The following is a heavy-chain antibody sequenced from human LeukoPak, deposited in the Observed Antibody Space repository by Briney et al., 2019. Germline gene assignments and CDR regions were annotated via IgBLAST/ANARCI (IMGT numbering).Heavy chain of an antibody. J-gene: IGHJ5*02. V-gene: IGHV5-51*01. CDR2: IYPDKSDT. Sequence: GESLKISCKGSGYSFSTNWIGWVRQMPGKGLEWMGIIYPDKSDTRYSPSFQGQVTISADKSINTAYLQWSSLKASDTAMYYCARHDLPSLRFDPWGQGTLVTVSS. D-gene: IGHD3-16*01. CDR1: GYSFSTNW. CDR3: ARHDLPSLRFDP.